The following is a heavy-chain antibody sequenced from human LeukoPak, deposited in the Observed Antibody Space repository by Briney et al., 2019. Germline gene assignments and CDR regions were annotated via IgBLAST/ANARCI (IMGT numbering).Heavy chain of an antibody. V-gene: IGHV1-2*02. Sequence: ASVKVSCKASGYRFTGYYIHWVRQAPGQGLEWLGWINPETGGTNYAPQFKGRVTITSDTSISTAYMELPSLTSDDPALYYCARAGINYFYIEVWAKGTALTVSS. CDR2: INPETGGT. D-gene: IGHD3-10*01. CDR1: GYRFTGYY. CDR3: ARAGINYFYIEV. J-gene: IGHJ6*03.